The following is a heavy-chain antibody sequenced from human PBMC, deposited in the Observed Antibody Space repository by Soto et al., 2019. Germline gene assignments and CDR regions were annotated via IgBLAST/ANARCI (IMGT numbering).Heavy chain of an antibody. CDR2: IYYSGST. CDR1: GGSISSYY. V-gene: IGHV4-59*01. J-gene: IGHJ5*02. Sequence: SETLSLTCTVSGGSISSYYWSWIRQPPGKGLEWIGYIYYSGSTNYNPSLKSRVTISVDTSKNQFSLKLSSVTAADTAVYYCARELVRGLSLWFDPWGQGTLVTSPQ. CDR3: ARELVRGLSLWFDP. D-gene: IGHD3-10*01.